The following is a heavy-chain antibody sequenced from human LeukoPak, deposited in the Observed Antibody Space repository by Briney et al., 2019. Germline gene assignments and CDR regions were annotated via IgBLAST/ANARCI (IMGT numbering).Heavy chain of an antibody. V-gene: IGHV5-51*01. J-gene: IGHJ4*02. CDR3: ARLRAAPPFDY. CDR2: IYPGDSDT. Sequence: GASLKISCKGSGYSFTRYWIGWVRQMTGKGMEWMGIIYPGDSDTRYSPSFEGKVTISSDKSISTAYLQWSSLKASDTAMYYCARLRAAPPFDYWGQGTLVTVSS. CDR1: GYSFTRYW. D-gene: IGHD6-6*01.